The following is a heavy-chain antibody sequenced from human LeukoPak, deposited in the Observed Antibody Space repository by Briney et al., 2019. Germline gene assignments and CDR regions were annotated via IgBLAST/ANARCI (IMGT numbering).Heavy chain of an antibody. Sequence: SETLSLTCAVYGGSFSGNYWTWIRQPPGKGLEWIGEINHSGSTNYNPSLKSRLTISVDTSKNQFSLKLSSVTAADTAVYYCARDTLGYCSGGSCYYYYMDVWGKGTTVTVSS. CDR3: ARDTLGYCSGGSCYYYYMDV. J-gene: IGHJ6*03. CDR2: INHSGST. D-gene: IGHD2-15*01. CDR1: GGSFSGNY. V-gene: IGHV4-34*01.